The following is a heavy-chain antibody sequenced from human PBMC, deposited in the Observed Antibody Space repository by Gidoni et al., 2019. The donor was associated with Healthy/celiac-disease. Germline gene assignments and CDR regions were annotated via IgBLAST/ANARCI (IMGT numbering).Heavy chain of an antibody. CDR1: GFTFSSYS. J-gene: IGHJ4*02. V-gene: IGHV3-21*01. D-gene: IGHD1-7*01. CDR2: ISSSSSYI. CDR3: ARDQNWNYPPPFDY. Sequence: EVQLVESGGGLVTPGGSLRLSCAASGFTFSSYSMNWVRQAPGKGLEWVSSISSSSSYIYYADSVKGRFTISRDNAKNSLYLQMNSLRAEDTAVYYCARDQNWNYPPPFDYWGQGTLVTVSS.